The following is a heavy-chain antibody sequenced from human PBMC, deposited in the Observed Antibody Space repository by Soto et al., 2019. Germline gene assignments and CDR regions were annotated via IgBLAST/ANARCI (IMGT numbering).Heavy chain of an antibody. CDR1: GGSFSGYY. Sequence: PSETLSLTCAVYGGSFSGYYWSWILQPPGKGLEWIGEINHSGSTNYNPTLKSRVTISVDTSKNQFSLKLSSVTAADTAVYYCARVYYYGSAYMDVWGQGTTVTVSS. J-gene: IGHJ6*02. CDR3: ARVYYYGSAYMDV. CDR2: INHSGST. V-gene: IGHV4-34*01. D-gene: IGHD3-10*01.